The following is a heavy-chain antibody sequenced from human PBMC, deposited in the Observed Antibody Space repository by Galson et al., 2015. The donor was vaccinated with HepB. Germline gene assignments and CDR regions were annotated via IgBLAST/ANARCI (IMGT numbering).Heavy chain of an antibody. Sequence: PALVKPTQTLTLTCTFSGFSLTTSGVRVGWIRQPPGKALEWVARIDWDDEKFYTPSLKTRLTISKDTSKNQVVLKMTNMDPVDTATYYCAGLRGWGDAFDLWGRGTTVTVSS. CDR2: IDWDDEK. D-gene: IGHD6-19*01. CDR1: GFSLTTSGVR. CDR3: AGLRGWGDAFDL. V-gene: IGHV2-70*04. J-gene: IGHJ3*01.